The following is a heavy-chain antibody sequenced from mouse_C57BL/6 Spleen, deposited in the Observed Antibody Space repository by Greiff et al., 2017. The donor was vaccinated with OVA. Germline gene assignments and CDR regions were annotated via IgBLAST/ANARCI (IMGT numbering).Heavy chain of an antibody. V-gene: IGHV1-55*01. CDR2: IYPGSGST. Sequence: QVQLQQPGAELVKPGASVKMSCKASGYTFTSYWITWVKQRPGQGLEWIGDIYPGSGSTNYNEKFKSKATLTVDTSSSTAYMQLSSLTSEDSAVYYCAKIYDYDGPWFAYWGQGTLVTVSA. CDR1: GYTFTSYW. J-gene: IGHJ3*01. D-gene: IGHD2-4*01. CDR3: AKIYDYDGPWFAY.